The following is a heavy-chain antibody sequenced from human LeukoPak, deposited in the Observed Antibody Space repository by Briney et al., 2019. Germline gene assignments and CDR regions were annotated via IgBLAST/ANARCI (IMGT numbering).Heavy chain of an antibody. CDR3: ARGGYGPSTIFPLYYYYYYMDV. J-gene: IGHJ6*03. CDR1: GGSMTYYY. CDR2: IYYSGST. Sequence: SETLSLTCTVSGGSMTYYYWTWIRQPPGKGLEGIGYIYYSGSTNYNLSLKSRVTISVDTSKNQCSLKLSSVTAADTAVYYCARGGYGPSTIFPLYYYYYYMDVWGKGTTVTISS. V-gene: IGHV4-59*01. D-gene: IGHD3-9*01.